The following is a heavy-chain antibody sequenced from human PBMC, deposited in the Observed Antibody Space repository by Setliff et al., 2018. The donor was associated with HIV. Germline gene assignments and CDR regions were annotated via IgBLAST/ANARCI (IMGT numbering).Heavy chain of an antibody. D-gene: IGHD2-15*01. CDR1: GHTFTSYY. Sequence: SVKVACKTSGHTFTSYYIKWVRQAAGNGLEWMGWMTPYRGNTVYAQKFQGSVYMTRNTSISTAYMELSSLRSEETAVYYCARVGSYWTQFDYWGQGTLVTVSS. V-gene: IGHV1-8*02. CDR3: ARVGSYWTQFDY. J-gene: IGHJ4*01. CDR2: MTPYRGNT.